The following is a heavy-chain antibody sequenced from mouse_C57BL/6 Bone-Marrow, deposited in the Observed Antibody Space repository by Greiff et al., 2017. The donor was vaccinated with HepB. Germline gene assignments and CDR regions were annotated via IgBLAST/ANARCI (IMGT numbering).Heavy chain of an antibody. D-gene: IGHD1-1*01. CDR2: IDPENGDT. Sequence: EVQLQQSGAELVRPGASVKLSCTASGFNIKDDYMHWVKQRPEQGLEWIGWIDPENGDTEYASKFQGKATITADTSSNTAYLQLSSLTSEDTAVYYCTPLLYGSSVRIAYWGQGTLVTVSA. V-gene: IGHV14-4*01. CDR3: TPLLYGSSVRIAY. CDR1: GFNIKDDY. J-gene: IGHJ3*01.